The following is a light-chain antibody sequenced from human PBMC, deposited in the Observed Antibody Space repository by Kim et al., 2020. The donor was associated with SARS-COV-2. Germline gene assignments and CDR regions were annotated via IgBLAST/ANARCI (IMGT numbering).Light chain of an antibody. CDR3: QQSYSTPLT. CDR2: AAS. V-gene: IGKV1-39*01. Sequence: ASVGDRVTITCRASQSTSSYLNWYQQKPGKAPKLLIYAASSLQSGVPSRFSGSGSGTDFTLTISSLQPEDFATYYCQQSYSTPLTFGGGTKVDIK. CDR1: QSTSSY. J-gene: IGKJ4*01.